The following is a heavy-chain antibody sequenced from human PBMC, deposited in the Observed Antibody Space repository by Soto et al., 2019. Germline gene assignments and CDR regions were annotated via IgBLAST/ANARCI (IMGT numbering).Heavy chain of an antibody. CDR3: AKGRYCSSTSCYRYYYYGMDV. D-gene: IGHD2-2*01. J-gene: IGHJ6*02. V-gene: IGHV3-30*18. CDR1: GFTFSSYG. Sequence: GGSLRLSCAASGFTFSSYGMHWVRQAPGKGLEWVAVISYDGSNKYYADSVKGRFTISRDNSKNTLYLQMNSLRAEDTAVYYCAKGRYCSSTSCYRYYYYGMDVWGQGTTVTVSS. CDR2: ISYDGSNK.